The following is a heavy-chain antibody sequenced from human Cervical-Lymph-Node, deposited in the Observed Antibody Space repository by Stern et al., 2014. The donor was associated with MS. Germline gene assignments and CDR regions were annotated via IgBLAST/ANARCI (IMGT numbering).Heavy chain of an antibody. CDR1: GFTFSSYG. Sequence: VQLVESGGGVVQPGRSLRLPCAASGFTFSSYGMHWVRQAPGKGLEWVAVIWYDGSNKYYADSVKGRFTISRDNSKNTLYLQMNSLRAEDTAVYYCARSSSPSPYYYYGMDVWGQGTTVTVSS. CDR3: ARSSSPSPYYYYGMDV. D-gene: IGHD6-13*01. J-gene: IGHJ6*02. CDR2: IWYDGSNK. V-gene: IGHV3-33*01.